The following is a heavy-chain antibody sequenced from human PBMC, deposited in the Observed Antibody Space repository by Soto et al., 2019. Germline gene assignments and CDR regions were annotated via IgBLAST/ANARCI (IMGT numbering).Heavy chain of an antibody. V-gene: IGHV3-33*08. CDR2: IKYDGDKT. D-gene: IGHD3-22*01. Sequence: GGSLRLSCAASGFIFDDFGMNWVRQTPDKGLEWVAFIKYDGDKTYYGDSMKGRFTISRDNSKNTLYLQMNSLRAEDTAVYYCARAIYDKNYYDSSGYSVYFDYWGQGTLVTVSS. CDR3: ARAIYDKNYYDSSGYSVYFDY. CDR1: GFIFDDFG. J-gene: IGHJ4*02.